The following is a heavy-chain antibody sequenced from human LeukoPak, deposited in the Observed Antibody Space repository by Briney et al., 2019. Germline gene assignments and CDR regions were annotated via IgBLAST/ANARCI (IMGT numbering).Heavy chain of an antibody. Sequence: SVKVSCKASGGTFNNYAISWVRQAPGQGLEWVGGIIPIFTTANYAQKFQGRVTITADKSTNTAYMELSSLRSDDTAVYYCAREALQPGIAVAGLGDFDYWGQGTLVTVSS. V-gene: IGHV1-69*06. CDR2: IIPIFTTA. D-gene: IGHD6-19*01. CDR3: AREALQPGIAVAGLGDFDY. J-gene: IGHJ4*02. CDR1: GGTFNNYA.